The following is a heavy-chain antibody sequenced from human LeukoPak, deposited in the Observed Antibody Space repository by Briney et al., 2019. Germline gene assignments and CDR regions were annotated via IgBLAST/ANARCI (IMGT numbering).Heavy chain of an antibody. CDR3: ARELTDCSSTSCHNWFDP. CDR2: IYYSGST. V-gene: IGHV4-59*01. CDR1: GGSISSYY. D-gene: IGHD2-2*01. J-gene: IGHJ5*02. Sequence: SETLSLTCTVSGGSISSYYWSWIRQPPGKGLEWIGYIYYSGSTNYKPSLKSRVTISVDPSKNQFSLKLSSVTAPDTAVYYCARELTDCSSTSCHNWFDPWGQGTLVTVSS.